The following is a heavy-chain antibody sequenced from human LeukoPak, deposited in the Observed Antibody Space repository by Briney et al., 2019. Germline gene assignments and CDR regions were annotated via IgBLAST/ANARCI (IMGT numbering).Heavy chain of an antibody. Sequence: SETLSLTCTVSGGSINSDYYYWSWIRQHPGRGLEWIGYIYYSGSTNYNPSLKSRVTISVDTSKNQFSLKLSSVTAADTAVYYCARVAVNYYDSSGYQDAFDIWGQGIMVTVSS. D-gene: IGHD3-22*01. CDR1: GGSINSDYYY. CDR2: IYYSGST. J-gene: IGHJ3*02. CDR3: ARVAVNYYDSSGYQDAFDI. V-gene: IGHV4-61*01.